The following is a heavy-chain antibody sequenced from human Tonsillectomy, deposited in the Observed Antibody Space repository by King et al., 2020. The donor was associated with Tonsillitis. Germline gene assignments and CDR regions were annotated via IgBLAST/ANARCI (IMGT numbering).Heavy chain of an antibody. Sequence: QLQESGPGLVKPSETLSLTCTVSGGSVSSGSYYWSWIRQPPVKGLEWIWYIYYSGSTNNNPSLKSRVSTSIDTSKNHFSLKLSCVTAAETAVYYCARGSAVVKNGMDVWGQGTTVTVSS. CDR3: ARGSAVVKNGMDV. J-gene: IGHJ6*02. D-gene: IGHD4-23*01. CDR1: GGSVSSGSYY. V-gene: IGHV4-61*01. CDR2: IYYSGST.